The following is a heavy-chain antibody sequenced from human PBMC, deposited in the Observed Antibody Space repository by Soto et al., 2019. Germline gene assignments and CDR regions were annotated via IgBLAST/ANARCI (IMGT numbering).Heavy chain of an antibody. CDR3: ARGRVRPYPSNDYADY. CDR2: IIPILGVA. V-gene: IGHV1-69*02. CDR1: GGTFSSYT. Sequence: QVQLVQSGAEVKKPGSSVKVSCKASGGTFSSYTISWVRQAPGQGLEWMGRIIPILGVANYAQKFQGRVTITADKSTSTAYMELSSLRSEDTAVYYCARGRVRPYPSNDYADYWDQGTLVTVSS. J-gene: IGHJ4*02. D-gene: IGHD4-17*01.